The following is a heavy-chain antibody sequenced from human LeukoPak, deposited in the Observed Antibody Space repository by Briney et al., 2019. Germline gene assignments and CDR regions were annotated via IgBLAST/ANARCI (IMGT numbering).Heavy chain of an antibody. V-gene: IGHV3-48*01. J-gene: IGHJ3*02. CDR1: GFTFTMFG. Sequence: GRSLRLSCAASGFTFTMFGMSWVRQAPGKGLEWVSYIDARSGIVYYADSVQGRFTISRDDAKDSVFLQMNSLRVDDTAVYYCARTYDFGRGPPGDAFDNWGQGTLVTVPS. D-gene: IGHD3-3*01. CDR2: IDARSGIV. CDR3: ARTYDFGRGPPGDAFDN.